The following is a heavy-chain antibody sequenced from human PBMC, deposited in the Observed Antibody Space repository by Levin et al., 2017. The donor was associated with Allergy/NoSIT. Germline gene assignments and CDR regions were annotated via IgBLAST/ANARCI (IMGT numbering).Heavy chain of an antibody. CDR2: INHSGST. CDR3: ASRYYDSSGYYYERAFDI. J-gene: IGHJ3*02. Sequence: SSETLSLTCAVYGGSFSGYYWSWIRQPPGKGLEWIGEINHSGSTNYNPSLKSRVTISVDTSKNQFSLKLSSVTAADTAVYYCASRYYDSSGYYYERAFDIWGQGTMVTVSS. CDR1: GGSFSGYY. D-gene: IGHD3-22*01. V-gene: IGHV4-34*01.